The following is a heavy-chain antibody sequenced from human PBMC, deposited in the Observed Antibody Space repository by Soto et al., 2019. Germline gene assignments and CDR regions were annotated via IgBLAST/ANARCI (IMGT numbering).Heavy chain of an antibody. D-gene: IGHD3-22*01. V-gene: IGHV3-72*01. J-gene: IGHJ1*01. Sequence: GGSLRLSCAASGFTFRDHFMDWVRQAPGQGLEWIARAKSRHQNFATQYAESVKGRFTVSRDDRTNSCFLQMNSLKAEDTAVFYCSRALDSSGYYFTPYWGLGTLVTVSS. CDR2: AKSRHQNFAT. CDR1: GFTFRDHF. CDR3: SRALDSSGYYFTPY.